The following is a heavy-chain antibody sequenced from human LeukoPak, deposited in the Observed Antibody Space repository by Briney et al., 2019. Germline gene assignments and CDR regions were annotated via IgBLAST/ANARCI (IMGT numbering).Heavy chain of an antibody. CDR1: GGTFSSYA. CDR2: IIPIFGTA. J-gene: IGHJ4*02. CDR3: ARTPKDYYDSSGYYCDY. D-gene: IGHD3-22*01. Sequence: ASVKVSCKASGGTFSSYAISWVRQAPGQGLEWMGGIIPIFGTANYAQKFQGRVTITADKSTSTAYMELSSLRSEDTAVYYCARTPKDYYDSSGYYCDYWGQGTLVTVSS. V-gene: IGHV1-69*06.